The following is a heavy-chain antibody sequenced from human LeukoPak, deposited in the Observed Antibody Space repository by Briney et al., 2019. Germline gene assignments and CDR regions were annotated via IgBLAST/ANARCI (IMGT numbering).Heavy chain of an antibody. D-gene: IGHD3-10*01. V-gene: IGHV4-59*01. CDR1: GGSISSYY. CDR2: IYYSGST. Sequence: SETLSLTCTVSGGSISSYYWSWIRQPPGKGQEWIGYIYYSGSTNYNPSLKSRVTISVDTSKNQFSLKLSSVTAADTAVYYCARASTRLWFGEFEGNWFDPWGQGTLVTVSS. CDR3: ARASTRLWFGEFEGNWFDP. J-gene: IGHJ5*02.